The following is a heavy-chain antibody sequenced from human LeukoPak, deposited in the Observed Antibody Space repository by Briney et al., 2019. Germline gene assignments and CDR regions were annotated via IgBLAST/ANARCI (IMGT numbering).Heavy chain of an antibody. D-gene: IGHD1-1*01. J-gene: IGHJ4*02. V-gene: IGHV1-46*01. Sequence: GASVKVSCKASGYTFTSYHMHWVRQAPGQGLEWMGIINPSGGSTSYAQKFQGRVTMTRDTSTSTVYMELSSLRSEDTAVYYCARDQPRNWPFDHWGQGTLVTVSS. CDR3: ARDQPRNWPFDH. CDR1: GYTFTSYH. CDR2: INPSGGST.